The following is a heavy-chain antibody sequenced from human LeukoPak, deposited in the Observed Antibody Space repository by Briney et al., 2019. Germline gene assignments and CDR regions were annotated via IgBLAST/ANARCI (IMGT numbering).Heavy chain of an antibody. D-gene: IGHD1-26*01. Sequence: PGGSLRLSCAASGFTFSSYAMSWVRQAPGKGLEWVSYVSDSSSYIYYADSVKGRFTISRDNAKNSLYLQMNSLRAEDTAVYYCARGRYSGSYLHAFDIWGQGTMVTVSS. CDR1: GFTFSSYA. J-gene: IGHJ3*02. V-gene: IGHV3-21*01. CDR3: ARGRYSGSYLHAFDI. CDR2: VSDSSSYI.